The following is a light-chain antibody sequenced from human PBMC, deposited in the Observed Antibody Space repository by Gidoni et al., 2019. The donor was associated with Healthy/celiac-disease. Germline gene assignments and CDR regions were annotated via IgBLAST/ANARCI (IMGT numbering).Light chain of an antibody. CDR3: QQYNNGPPT. V-gene: IGKV3-15*01. CDR2: GAS. Sequence: EIVMTQSPATLSVSPGERATLSCSASQSVSSNLAWYQQKPGQAPRLLIYGASTRATGIPARFSGSGSGTEFTLTISSLQSEDFAVYYCQQYNNGPPTFGGGTKVEIK. J-gene: IGKJ4*01. CDR1: QSVSSN.